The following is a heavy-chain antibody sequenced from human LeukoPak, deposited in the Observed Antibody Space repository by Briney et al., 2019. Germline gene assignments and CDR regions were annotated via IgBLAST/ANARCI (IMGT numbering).Heavy chain of an antibody. Sequence: SETLSLTCAVYGGSFSGYYWSWIRQPAGKGLEWIGRIYTSGSTNYNPSLKSRVTISVDTSKNQFSLKLSSVTAADTAVYYCATRIAAAGTRRGFDPWGQGTLVTVSS. J-gene: IGHJ5*02. CDR1: GGSFSGYY. CDR3: ATRIAAAGTRRGFDP. V-gene: IGHV4-59*10. D-gene: IGHD6-13*01. CDR2: IYTSGST.